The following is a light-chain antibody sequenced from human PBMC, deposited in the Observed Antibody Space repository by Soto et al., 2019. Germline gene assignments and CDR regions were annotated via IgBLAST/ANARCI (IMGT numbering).Light chain of an antibody. V-gene: IGKV1-9*01. CDR1: QVISTS. CDR3: QKLFDSPIT. Sequence: DIQLTQSGSVLSPSIGDSVTITTRASQVISTSLAWYQVKTGKAPKILIYADSTLESGVPSRLSASVSGTEFTLTITSLQPEDFATYYCQKLFDSPITFGQGTRLEIK. CDR2: ADS. J-gene: IGKJ5*01.